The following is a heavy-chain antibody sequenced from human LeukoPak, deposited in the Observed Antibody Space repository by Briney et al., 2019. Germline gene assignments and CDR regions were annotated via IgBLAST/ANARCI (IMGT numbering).Heavy chain of an antibody. V-gene: IGHV4-34*01. CDR1: GGSFSGYY. CDR3: ARGPLRRSSSFGRAFDI. J-gene: IGHJ3*02. D-gene: IGHD6-6*01. CDR2: INHSGST. Sequence: SETLSLTCAVYGGSFSGYYWSWIRQPPGKGLEWIGEINHSGSTNYNPSLKSRVTISADTSKNQFSLKLSSVTAADTAVYYCARGPLRRSSSFGRAFDIWGQGTMVTVSS.